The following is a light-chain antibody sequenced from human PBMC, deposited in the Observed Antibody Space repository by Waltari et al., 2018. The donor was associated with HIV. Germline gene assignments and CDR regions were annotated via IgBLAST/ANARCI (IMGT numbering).Light chain of an antibody. V-gene: IGLV1-47*01. CDR1: SANIGNNY. J-gene: IGLJ2*01. CDR3: AAWDDGLSGVV. Sequence: QSVLTQPPSASGTPGQRVTISCSGSSANIGNNYVYWYQQLPETAPKLLIYRNHQLPSGVPDRVSGSQSGTSASLAVSGLRSEDEGDYYCAAWDDGLSGVVFGGGTKLTVL. CDR2: RNH.